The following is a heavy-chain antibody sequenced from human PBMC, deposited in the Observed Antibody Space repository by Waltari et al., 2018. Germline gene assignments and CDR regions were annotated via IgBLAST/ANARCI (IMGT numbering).Heavy chain of an antibody. CDR3: AKDRTGYYYDSRDAFDI. Sequence: EVQLLESGGGLVQPGGSLRLSCAASGFTFSSYAMSWVRQAPGKGLEWVSVIYSGGSTYYADSVKGRFTISRDNSKNTLYLQMNSLRAEDTAVYYCAKDRTGYYYDSRDAFDIWGQGTMVTVSS. V-gene: IGHV3-23*03. CDR2: IYSGGST. CDR1: GFTFSSYA. D-gene: IGHD3-22*01. J-gene: IGHJ3*02.